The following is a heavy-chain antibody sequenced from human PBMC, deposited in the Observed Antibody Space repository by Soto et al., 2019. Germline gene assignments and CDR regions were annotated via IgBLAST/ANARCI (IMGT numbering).Heavy chain of an antibody. J-gene: IGHJ4*02. V-gene: IGHV1-18*04. CDR3: ARDLERGGCNFDS. Sequence: ASVKVSCKASGYTFTSYGISWVRQAPGQGLDWMGWISAYNGNTNYPHRLQGRLTKTTDTSTRADYMELRNQTSDDTAGYYFARDLERGGCNFDSWGQGTLVTVSS. CDR1: GYTFTSYG. CDR2: ISAYNGNT. D-gene: IGHD5-12*01.